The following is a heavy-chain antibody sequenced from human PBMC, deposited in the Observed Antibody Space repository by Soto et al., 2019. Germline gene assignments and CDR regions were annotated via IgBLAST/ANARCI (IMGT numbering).Heavy chain of an antibody. CDR2: ISYDGSNK. J-gene: IGHJ6*02. V-gene: IGHV3-30*03. Sequence: PGGSLRLSCAASGFTFSSYGMHWVRQAPGKGLEWVAVISYDGSNKYYADSVKGRFTISRDNSKNTLYLQMNSLRAEDTAVYYCARDGSSYGMDVWGQGTKVTVSS. CDR3: ARDGSSYGMDV. CDR1: GFTFSSYG.